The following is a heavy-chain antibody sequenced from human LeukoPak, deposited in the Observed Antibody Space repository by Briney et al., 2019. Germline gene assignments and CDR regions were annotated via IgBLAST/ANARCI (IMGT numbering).Heavy chain of an antibody. CDR1: GFTFSNAY. CDR2: IKSTAHGGTT. D-gene: IGHD6-13*01. J-gene: IGHJ4*02. V-gene: IGHV3-15*01. CDR3: ATYSSSYYYFGY. Sequence: KTGGSLRLSCAASGFTFSNAYMSWVRQAPGKGLEWVGRIKSTAHGGTTEYAAPVKGRFTISRDDPRNTLFLQMNSLQTEDAALYYCATYSSSYYYFGYWGQGTLVTVSS.